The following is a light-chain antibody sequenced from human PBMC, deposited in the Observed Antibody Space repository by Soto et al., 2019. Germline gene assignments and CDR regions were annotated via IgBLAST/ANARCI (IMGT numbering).Light chain of an antibody. Sequence: DMQLTQSPSFLSASVRDRVTITCRASRAINGYLAWYQQKPGNAPKLLIYSTSTLHTGVPSRFSGSGSETEFTLTISSLQPEDVVTYHCQQLYSYPYTFGQGTKVEVK. J-gene: IGKJ2*01. CDR2: STS. V-gene: IGKV1-9*01. CDR1: RAINGY. CDR3: QQLYSYPYT.